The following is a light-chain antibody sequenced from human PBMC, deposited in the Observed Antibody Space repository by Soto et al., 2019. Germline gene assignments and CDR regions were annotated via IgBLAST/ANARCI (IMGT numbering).Light chain of an antibody. J-gene: IGKJ2*01. V-gene: IGKV3-15*01. CDR2: GAS. CDR1: QSVSRN. CDR3: QQYNNWPPGT. Sequence: EIVMTPSPATLSVSPGERATLSCQASQSVSRNLAWYQQKPGQAPRLLIYGASTRATGIPARFSGSGSGTEFTLTISSLQSEDFAVYYCQQYNNWPPGTFGQGTKLEIK.